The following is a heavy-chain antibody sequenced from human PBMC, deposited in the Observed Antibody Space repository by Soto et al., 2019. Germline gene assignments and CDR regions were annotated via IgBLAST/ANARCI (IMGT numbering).Heavy chain of an antibody. CDR3: ARHFTDYGFDY. V-gene: IGHV4-39*01. CDR1: GGSISSSSYY. J-gene: IGHJ4*02. D-gene: IGHD4-17*01. Sequence: QLQLQESGPGLVKPSETLSLTCTVSGGSISSSSYYWGWIRQPPGKGLVWIGRIYYSGSTYYNPFIKSGVTRSAETSKSLFALKLSTVTAADTAVYYCARHFTDYGFDYWCQGTLVTVSS. CDR2: IYYSGST.